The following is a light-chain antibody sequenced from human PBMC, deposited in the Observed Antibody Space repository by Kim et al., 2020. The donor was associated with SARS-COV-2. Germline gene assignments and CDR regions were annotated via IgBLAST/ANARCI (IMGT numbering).Light chain of an antibody. V-gene: IGLV1-47*01. CDR3: AAWDDSLSGPV. CDR2: RNN. CDR1: SSNIGSNY. J-gene: IGLJ3*02. Sequence: ELTQPPSASGTPGQRVTISCSGSSSNIGSNYVYWYQQLPGTAPKLLIYRNNQRPSGVPDRFSGSKSGTSASLAISGLRSEDETDYFCAAWDDSLSGPVFGGGTKLTVL.